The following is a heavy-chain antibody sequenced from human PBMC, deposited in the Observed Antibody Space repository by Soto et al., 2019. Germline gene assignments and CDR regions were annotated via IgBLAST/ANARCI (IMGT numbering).Heavy chain of an antibody. Sequence: DVQLLESGGGLVQPGGSLRLSCAASGFTFRSYAMSWVRQAPGKGLEWVSAISGSGGSTYYADSVKGRFTISRDNSKNTLYLQMNSLRAEDTAVYYCAKCRHSSGWVNWFDPWGQGTLVTVYS. CDR2: ISGSGGST. CDR3: AKCRHSSGWVNWFDP. V-gene: IGHV3-23*01. CDR1: GFTFRSYA. D-gene: IGHD6-19*01. J-gene: IGHJ5*02.